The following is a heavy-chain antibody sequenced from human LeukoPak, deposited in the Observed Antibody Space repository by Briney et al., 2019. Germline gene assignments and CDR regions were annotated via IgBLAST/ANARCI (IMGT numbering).Heavy chain of an antibody. CDR1: GMTFSTYA. J-gene: IGHJ4*02. CDR2: ISGSGGGT. CDR3: AKVGLFGYYFDY. D-gene: IGHD3-3*01. Sequence: GGSLRLSCAVSGMTFSTYAITWVRQAPGKGLEWVTAISGSGGGTYYADSVKGRFTISRDNSKNTLYLQMNSLRAEDTAEYYCAKVGLFGYYFDYWGQGTLVTVSS. V-gene: IGHV3-23*01.